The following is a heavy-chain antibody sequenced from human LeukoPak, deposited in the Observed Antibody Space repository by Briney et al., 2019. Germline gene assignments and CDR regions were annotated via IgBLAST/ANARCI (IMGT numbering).Heavy chain of an antibody. CDR3: VRRVGSGYYYFDY. J-gene: IGHJ4*02. D-gene: IGHD3-22*01. V-gene: IGHV3-74*01. CDR2: INGDGSTT. Sequence: GGSLRLSRAASGFTFSSYWMHWVRQAPGRGLVWVSFINGDGSTTTYADSVKGRFTISRDNAKNTLYLQMNNLRAEDTAVYYCVRRVGSGYYYFDYWGQGTLVTVSS. CDR1: GFTFSSYW.